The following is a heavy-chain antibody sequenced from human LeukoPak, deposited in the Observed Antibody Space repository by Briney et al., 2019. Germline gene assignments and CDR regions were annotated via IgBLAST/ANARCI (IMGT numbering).Heavy chain of an antibody. CDR2: INPNSGGT. CDR1: GYTFTVYY. V-gene: IGHV1-2*06. J-gene: IGHJ4*02. CDR3: ARDRGSITR. Sequence: ASVTVSFTASGYTFTVYYMHWVRQAPGQGLEWMGRINPNSGGTNYAQKFQGRVTMTRDTSISTAYMELSRLRSDDTAVYYCARDRGSITRWGQGTLVTVSS. D-gene: IGHD3-10*01.